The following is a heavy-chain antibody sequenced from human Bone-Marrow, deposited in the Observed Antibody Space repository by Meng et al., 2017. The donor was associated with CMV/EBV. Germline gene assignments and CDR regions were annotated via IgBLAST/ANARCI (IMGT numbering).Heavy chain of an antibody. CDR1: GGSFSGYY. D-gene: IGHD2-2*01. V-gene: IGHV4-34*01. CDR3: ARVRAPAATRYWFDP. J-gene: IGHJ5*02. Sequence: SETLSLTCAVYGGSFSGYYWSWIRQPPGKGLEWIGEINHSGSTNYNPSLKSRVTISVDTSKNQFSLKLSSVTAADTAVYYCARVRAPAATRYWFDPWGQGTLVTVSS. CDR2: INHSGST.